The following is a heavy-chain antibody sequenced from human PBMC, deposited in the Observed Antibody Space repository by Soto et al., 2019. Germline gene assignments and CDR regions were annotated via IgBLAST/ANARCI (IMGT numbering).Heavy chain of an antibody. CDR2: FSASDGTT. V-gene: IGHV3-23*01. Sequence: EVKLLESGGGLVQPGGSLRLSCEVSGVSFNSYAMGWVRQAQGKRLEWVSSFSASDGTTYYADSVKGRFTVSRDNSKNTVFLQMNSPRVEDTAVYFCAKDRSYYYGSGSFEGVFDSWGQGTLVTVSS. CDR3: AKDRSYYYGSGSFEGVFDS. D-gene: IGHD3-10*01. CDR1: GVSFNSYA. J-gene: IGHJ4*02.